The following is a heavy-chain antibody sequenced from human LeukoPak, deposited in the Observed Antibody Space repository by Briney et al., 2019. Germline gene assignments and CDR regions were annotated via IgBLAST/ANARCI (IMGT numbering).Heavy chain of an antibody. J-gene: IGHJ4*02. Sequence: SETLSLTCTVSGGSISSYYWSWIRQPAGKGLEWIGRIYGSGSTNYNPSLKSRVTMSVGTSKNQFSLKLSSVTAADTAVYYCARNGGYENYLDYWGQGTLVTVSS. CDR1: GGSISSYY. CDR3: ARNGGYENYLDY. D-gene: IGHD5-12*01. CDR2: IYGSGST. V-gene: IGHV4-4*07.